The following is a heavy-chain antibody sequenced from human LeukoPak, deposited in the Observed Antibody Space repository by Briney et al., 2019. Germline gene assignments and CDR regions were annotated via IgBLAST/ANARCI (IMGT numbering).Heavy chain of an antibody. J-gene: IGHJ5*02. CDR2: IDPSDSYT. V-gene: IGHV5-10-1*01. Sequence: GESLKISCKGSGYSFTSYWISWVRQMPGKGLEWMGRIDPSDSYTNYSPSFQGHVTISADKSISTAYLQWSSLKASDTAMYYCARQKLTKTGTTTWVQFDPWGQGTLVTVSS. CDR3: ARQKLTKTGTTTWVQFDP. D-gene: IGHD1-7*01. CDR1: GYSFTSYW.